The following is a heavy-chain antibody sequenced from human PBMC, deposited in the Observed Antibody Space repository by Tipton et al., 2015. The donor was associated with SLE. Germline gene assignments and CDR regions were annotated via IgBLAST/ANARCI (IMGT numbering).Heavy chain of an antibody. CDR1: GGSISSYY. CDR2: IYTSGST. D-gene: IGHD5-24*01. J-gene: IGHJ3*02. Sequence: TLSLTCTVSGGSISSYYWSWIRQPAGKGLEWIGRIYTSGSTNYNPSLKSRVTISVDTSKNQFSLRLSSVTAADTAVYYCARLGEEMADDAFDIWGQGTMVTVSS. CDR3: ARLGEEMADDAFDI. V-gene: IGHV4-4*07.